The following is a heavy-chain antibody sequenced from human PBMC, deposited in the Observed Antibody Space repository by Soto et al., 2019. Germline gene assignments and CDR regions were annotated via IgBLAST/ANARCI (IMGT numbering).Heavy chain of an antibody. J-gene: IGHJ5*02. D-gene: IGHD6-19*01. V-gene: IGHV4-59*08. CDR1: GGSISSYY. CDR2: IYYSGST. Sequence: SETLSLTCTVSGGSISSYYWSWIRQPPGKGLEWIGYIYYSGSTNYNPSLKSRVTISVDTSKNQFSLKLSSVTAADTAVFYCARHYSSGYLNWFDQGGQGILVTGSA. CDR3: ARHYSSGYLNWFDQ.